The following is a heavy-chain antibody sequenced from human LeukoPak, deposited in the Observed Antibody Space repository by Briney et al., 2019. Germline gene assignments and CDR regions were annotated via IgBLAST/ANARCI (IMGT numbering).Heavy chain of an antibody. CDR2: IYHSGST. J-gene: IGHJ6*03. CDR3: ARGRGAISPLYYYYYYMDV. CDR1: GGSISSSNW. V-gene: IGHV4-4*02. Sequence: PSGTLSLTCAVSGGSISSSNWWSWVRQPPGKGLEWIGEIYHSGSTNYNPSLKSRVTISVDTSKNQFSLKLSSVTAADTAVYYCARGRGAISPLYYYYYYMDVWSKGTTVTVSS. D-gene: IGHD3-10*01.